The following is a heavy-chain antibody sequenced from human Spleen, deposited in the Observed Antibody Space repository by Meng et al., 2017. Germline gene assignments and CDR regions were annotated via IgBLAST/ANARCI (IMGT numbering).Heavy chain of an antibody. V-gene: IGHV3-30*04. Sequence: GGSLRLSCAASGFTFSSYAMHWVRQAPGKGLEWVAVISYDGSNKYYADSVKGRFTISRDNSKNTLYLQMNSLRAEDTAVYYCARGGGHSSSWYYFDYWGQGTLVTVSS. J-gene: IGHJ4*02. D-gene: IGHD6-13*01. CDR2: ISYDGSNK. CDR3: ARGGGHSSSWYYFDY. CDR1: GFTFSSYA.